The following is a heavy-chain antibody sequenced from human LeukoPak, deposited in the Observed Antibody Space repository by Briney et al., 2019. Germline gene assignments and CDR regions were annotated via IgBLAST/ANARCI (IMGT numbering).Heavy chain of an antibody. J-gene: IGHJ4*01. CDR1: EFNFFSYG. CDR2: IFTDGSTT. Sequence: GGSLRLSCVASEFNFFSYGVQWVRQAPGKGLVWVSRIFTDGSTTSYADSVKGRFTISRDNAKNTLYLQMNSLRAEDTAVYYCARELPREVTLDYWGQGTLVTVSP. D-gene: IGHD2-21*02. CDR3: ARELPREVTLDY. V-gene: IGHV3-74*01.